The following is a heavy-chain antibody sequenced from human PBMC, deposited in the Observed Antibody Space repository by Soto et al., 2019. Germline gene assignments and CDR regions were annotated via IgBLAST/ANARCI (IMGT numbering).Heavy chain of an antibody. J-gene: IGHJ3*02. CDR3: ARLRHNALDI. V-gene: IGHV1-69*05. CDR2: IIPIYGTT. CDR1: GCTFSSYA. Sequence: SVKVSCKASGCTFSSYAISWVRQAPGQGLEWMGGIIPIYGTTNYAQKLQGRVTMTTDTSTSTAYMELSSLRSDDTAVYYCARLRHNALDIWGQGTMVTVSS. D-gene: IGHD3-16*01.